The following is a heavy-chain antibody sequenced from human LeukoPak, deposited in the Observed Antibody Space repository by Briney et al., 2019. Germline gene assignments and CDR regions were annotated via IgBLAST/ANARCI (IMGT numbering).Heavy chain of an antibody. CDR1: GFTFSDAW. V-gene: IGHV3-15*07. D-gene: IGHD7-27*01. CDR3: TTGNWGPY. Sequence: GGSLRLSCAASGFTFSDAWMDWVRQAPGKGLEWVGRIKRKTDAGTTDYAAPVKGRFTISRDDSKNTLYLQMNSLKTEDTAVYYCTTGNWGPYWGQGTLATVSS. CDR2: IKRKTDAGTT. J-gene: IGHJ4*02.